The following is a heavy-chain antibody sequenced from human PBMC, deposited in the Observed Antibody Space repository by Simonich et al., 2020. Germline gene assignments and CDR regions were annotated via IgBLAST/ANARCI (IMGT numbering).Heavy chain of an antibody. CDR2: ISGSGGST. CDR1: GFTFSSYA. V-gene: IGHV3-23*04. CDR3: AKVGDSSSWYFDY. J-gene: IGHJ4*02. Sequence: EVQLVESGGGLVQPGGSLKLSCAASGFTFSSYAMSWVRQAPGKGLEWVSAISGSGGSTYYADSVKGRFTISRDNSKNTLYLQRNSLRAEDTAVYYCAKVGDSSSWYFDYWGQGTLVTVSS. D-gene: IGHD6-13*01.